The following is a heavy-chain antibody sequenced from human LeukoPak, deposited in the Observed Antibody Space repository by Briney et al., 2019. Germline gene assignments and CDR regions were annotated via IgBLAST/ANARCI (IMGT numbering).Heavy chain of an antibody. J-gene: IGHJ3*02. CDR2: IKQDGSEK. CDR1: GFTFSSYW. CDR3: AREGTGGVLRFLEWLPDAFDI. V-gene: IGHV3-7*01. D-gene: IGHD3-3*01. Sequence: GGSLRLSCAASGFTFSSYWMSWVRQAPGKGLEWVANIKQDGSEKYYADSVKGRFTISRDNAKNSLYLQMNSLRAEDTAVYYCAREGTGGVLRFLEWLPDAFDIWGQGTMVTVSS.